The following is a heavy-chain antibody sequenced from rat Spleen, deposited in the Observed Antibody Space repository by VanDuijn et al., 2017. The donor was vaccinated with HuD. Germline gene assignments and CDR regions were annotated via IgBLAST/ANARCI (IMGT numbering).Heavy chain of an antibody. Sequence: EVQLVESGGGLVQPGRSLKLSCAASGFTFSDYNMAWVRQAPKKGLEWVATISPSGVTYYRDSVKGRFTISRDNAKNTQYLQIDSLKSEDTATYYCARHYYDGSYYWYFDFWGPGTMVTVSS. D-gene: IGHD1-12*02. CDR1: GFTFSDYN. V-gene: IGHV5S13*01. CDR3: ARHYYDGSYYWYFDF. CDR2: ISPSGVT. J-gene: IGHJ1*01.